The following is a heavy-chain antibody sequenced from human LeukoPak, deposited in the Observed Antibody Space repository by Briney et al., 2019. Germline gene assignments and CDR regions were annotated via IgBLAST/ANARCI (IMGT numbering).Heavy chain of an antibody. J-gene: IGHJ3*02. CDR1: GGSISSYY. V-gene: IGHV3-53*01. Sequence: PSETLSLTCTVSGGSISSYYWSWIRQPPGKGLEWVSLIYSDGRTYYADSVKGRCTISRDNSKNTLYLQMNSLRVEDTAVYFCARGLSLSGYLDAFDIWGQGTMVTVSS. CDR2: IYSDGRT. CDR3: ARGLSLSGYLDAFDI. D-gene: IGHD3-22*01.